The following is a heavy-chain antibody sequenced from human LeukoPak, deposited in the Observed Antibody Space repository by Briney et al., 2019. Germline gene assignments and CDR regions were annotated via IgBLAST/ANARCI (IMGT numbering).Heavy chain of an antibody. J-gene: IGHJ4*02. CDR3: ARDFFPQTYYYDSSGPQGY. V-gene: IGHV7-4-1*02. CDR1: GYTFTSYA. CDR2: INTNTGNP. D-gene: IGHD3-22*01. Sequence: ASVKVSCTASGYTFTSYAMNWVRQAPGQGLEWMGWINTNTGNPTYAQGFTGRFVFSLDTSVSTAYLQISSLKAEDTAVYYCARDFFPQTYYYDSSGPQGYWGQGTLVTVSS.